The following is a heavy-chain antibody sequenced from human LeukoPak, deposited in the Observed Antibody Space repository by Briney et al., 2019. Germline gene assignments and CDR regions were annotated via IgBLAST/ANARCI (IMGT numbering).Heavy chain of an antibody. V-gene: IGHV3-74*01. CDR2: INSDGRAT. CDR1: GFTISNYW. Sequence: PGGSLRLSCAASGFTISNYWILWVRQAPGKGLVWVLRINSDGRATNYADSVKGRFTISRDNAKNTLYLQMNSLRVEDTAVYYCARDFLGMDVWGQGTTVTVSS. J-gene: IGHJ6*02. CDR3: ARDFLGMDV.